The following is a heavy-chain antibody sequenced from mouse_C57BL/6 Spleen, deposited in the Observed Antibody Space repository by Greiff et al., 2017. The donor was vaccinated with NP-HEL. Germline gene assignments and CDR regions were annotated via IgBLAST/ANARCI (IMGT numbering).Heavy chain of an antibody. CDR3: ASSVYYPNFDY. D-gene: IGHD1-1*01. Sequence: VQLQQSGPELVKPGASVKIPCKASGYTFTDYNMDWVKQSHGKSLEWIGDINPNNGGTIYNQKFKGKATWTVDKSSSTAYIELRSLTSEDTAVYYCASSVYYPNFDYWGQGTTLTVSS. J-gene: IGHJ2*01. CDR1: GYTFTDYN. CDR2: INPNNGGT. V-gene: IGHV1-18*01.